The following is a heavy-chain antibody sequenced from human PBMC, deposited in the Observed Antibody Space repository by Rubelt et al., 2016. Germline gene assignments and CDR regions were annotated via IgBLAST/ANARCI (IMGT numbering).Heavy chain of an antibody. CDR3: AGGRNGAL. CDR1: GFTFSTFS. CDR2: INQAGSEE. Sequence: EVQLVESGGGLVQPGGSLRLSCAASGFTFSTFSMTWVRQAPGKGLEWVANINQAGSEEHYVGSVKGRLTISRDNTKNSLYLQMNNLSAEDTAVYYCAGGRNGALWGQGTLVIVSS. V-gene: IGHV3-7*03. J-gene: IGHJ4*02. D-gene: IGHD2-8*01.